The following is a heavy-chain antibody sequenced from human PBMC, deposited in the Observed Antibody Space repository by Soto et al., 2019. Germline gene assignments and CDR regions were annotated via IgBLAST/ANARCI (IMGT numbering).Heavy chain of an antibody. CDR2: IYHSGST. Sequence: SETLSPTCAVSGYSLSSGYYWGWIRQHPGKALEWIGSIYHSGSTYYNPSLKSRVTISVDTSKNQFSLKLSSVTAADTAVYYCASPSLDREWPNYFDYWGQGTLVTVS. J-gene: IGHJ4*02. V-gene: IGHV4-38-2*01. CDR1: GYSLSSGYY. CDR3: ASPSLDREWPNYFDY. D-gene: IGHD3-3*01.